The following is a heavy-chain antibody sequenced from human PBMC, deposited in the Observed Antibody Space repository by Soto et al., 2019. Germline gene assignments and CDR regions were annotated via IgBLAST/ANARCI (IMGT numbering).Heavy chain of an antibody. Sequence: GGSLRLSCAASGFTFSSYAMHWVRQAPGKGLEWVAVISYDGSNKYYADSVKGRFTISRDNSKNTLYLQMNSLRAEDTAVYYCARDRADDSSGYYQFDYWGQGTLVTVSS. J-gene: IGHJ4*02. D-gene: IGHD3-22*01. CDR3: ARDRADDSSGYYQFDY. CDR2: ISYDGSNK. CDR1: GFTFSSYA. V-gene: IGHV3-30-3*01.